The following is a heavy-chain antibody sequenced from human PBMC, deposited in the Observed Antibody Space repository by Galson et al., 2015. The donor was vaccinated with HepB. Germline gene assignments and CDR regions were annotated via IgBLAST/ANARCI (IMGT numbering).Heavy chain of an antibody. CDR1: GFTFSSYA. D-gene: IGHD2-2*01. J-gene: IGHJ6*02. CDR3: AREGIDIVVVPAAMDYYYGMDV. Sequence: SLRLSCAASGFTFSSYAMHWVRQAPGKGLEWVAVISYDGSNKYYADSVKGRFTISRDNSKNTLYLQMNSLRAEDTAVYYCAREGIDIVVVPAAMDYYYGMDVWGQGTTVTVSS. V-gene: IGHV3-30-3*01. CDR2: ISYDGSNK.